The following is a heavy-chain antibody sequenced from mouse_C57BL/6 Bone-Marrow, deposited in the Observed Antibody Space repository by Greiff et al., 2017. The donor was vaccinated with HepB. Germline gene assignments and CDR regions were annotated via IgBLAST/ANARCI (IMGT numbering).Heavy chain of an antibody. V-gene: IGHV1-26*01. CDR3: ASPWFAY. CDR1: GYTFTDYY. J-gene: IGHJ3*01. CDR2: INPNNGGT. Sequence: EVQLQQSGPELVKPGASVKISRKASGYTFTDYYMNWVKQSHGKSLEWIGDINPNNGGTSYNQKFKGKATLTVDKSSSTAYMELRSLTSEDSAVYYCASPWFAYWGQGTLVTVSA.